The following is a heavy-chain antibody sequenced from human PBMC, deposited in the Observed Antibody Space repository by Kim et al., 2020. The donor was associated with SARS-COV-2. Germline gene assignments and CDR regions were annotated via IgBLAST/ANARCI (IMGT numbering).Heavy chain of an antibody. V-gene: IGHV4-39*01. CDR3: ARQQKGAYYDSSARGDY. D-gene: IGHD3-22*01. CDR2: IYYSGST. J-gene: IGHJ4*02. CDR1: GGSISSSSYY. Sequence: SETLSLTCTVSGGSISSSSYYWGWIRQPPGKGLEWIGSIYYSGSTYYNPSLKSRVTISVDTSKNQFSLKLSSVTDADTAVYYCARQQKGAYYDSSARGDYWGQGTLVTVSS.